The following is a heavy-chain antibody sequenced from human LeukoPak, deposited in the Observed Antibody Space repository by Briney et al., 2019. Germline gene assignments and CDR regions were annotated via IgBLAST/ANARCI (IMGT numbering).Heavy chain of an antibody. V-gene: IGHV3-74*01. CDR3: ARRGTGHGMDV. J-gene: IGHJ6*02. D-gene: IGHD1-1*01. CDR1: GFTFNNYW. Sequence: GGSLRLSCAASGFTFNNYWIHWVRQVPGKGLVWVSRVNNDGSSASYVDSVKGRFTISRDNAKNTLFLQMNSLRAEDTAVYYCARRGTGHGMDVWGQGTTVIVSS. CDR2: VNNDGSSA.